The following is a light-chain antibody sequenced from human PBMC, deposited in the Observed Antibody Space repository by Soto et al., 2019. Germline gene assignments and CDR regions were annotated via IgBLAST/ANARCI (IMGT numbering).Light chain of an antibody. V-gene: IGLV2-8*01. J-gene: IGLJ1*01. Sequence: LTQPPSASGSPGQSVTISCSGTSSDVGGYNYVSWHQQHPGKAPKLMIYEVSKRPSGVPDRFSGSKSGNTASLIVSGLQAEDEADYYCSSYAGSNNFVFGTGTKVTVL. CDR3: SSYAGSNNFV. CDR1: SSDVGGYNY. CDR2: EVS.